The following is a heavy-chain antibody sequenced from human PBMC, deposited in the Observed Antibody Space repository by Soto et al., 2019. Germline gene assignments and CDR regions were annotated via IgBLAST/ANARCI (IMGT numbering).Heavy chain of an antibody. D-gene: IGHD2-21*01. CDR3: ARAPAIVVLANWFDP. CDR2: IIPILGIA. V-gene: IGHV1-69*02. J-gene: IGHJ5*02. Sequence: QVQLVQSGAEVKKPGSSVKVSCRASGGTFSSYTISWVRQAPGQGLEWMGRIIPILGIANYAQKFQGRVTITAEKSTSTAYMGLSSLRSEDTAVYYCARAPAIVVLANWFDPWGQGTLVTVSS. CDR1: GGTFSSYT.